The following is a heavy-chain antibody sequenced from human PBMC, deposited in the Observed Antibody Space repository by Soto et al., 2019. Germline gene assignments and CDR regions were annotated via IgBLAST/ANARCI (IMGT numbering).Heavy chain of an antibody. Sequence: QVQLVQSGAEVKKPGSSVKVSCKSSGGTFSTYAISWVRQAPGQGLEWMGGIIPIFDTANYAQKFQGRVTIPADESTTTADMELISLRSEDTAVYYCARDEMVVATGSRTWHYYYGMDVWGQGTTVTVSS. CDR3: ARDEMVVATGSRTWHYYYGMDV. CDR1: GGTFSTYA. CDR2: IIPIFDTA. J-gene: IGHJ6*02. V-gene: IGHV1-69*12. D-gene: IGHD2-15*01.